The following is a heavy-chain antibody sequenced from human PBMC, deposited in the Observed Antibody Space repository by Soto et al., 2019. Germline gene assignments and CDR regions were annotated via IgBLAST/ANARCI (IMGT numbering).Heavy chain of an antibody. Sequence: QVQLQESGPGLVKPSQTLSLTCTVSGGSITSSGYYWSWIRQHPGEGLEWIGFTSNSGSTSYNPSLKSRVTISVDTSSNQFALNAKSVTAADTAVYYCARGGGSTKVDYWGQGKLVTVS. J-gene: IGHJ4*02. CDR1: GGSITSSGYY. CDR3: ARGGGSTKVDY. V-gene: IGHV4-31*03. D-gene: IGHD2-2*01. CDR2: TSNSGST.